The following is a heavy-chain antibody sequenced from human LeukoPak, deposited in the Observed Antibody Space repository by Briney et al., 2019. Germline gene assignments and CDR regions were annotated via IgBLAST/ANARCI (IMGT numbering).Heavy chain of an antibody. V-gene: IGHV1-69*10. CDR2: ITPIFGLP. J-gene: IGHJ3*01. Sequence: SVKVSCNAAGDSFSNSEINGGRQAPGQGLEWMGVITPIFGLPNYADTLQGRVTITAETSKSTVYLELSSLRFDDTAIYFCARDVGPKLPVFDLWGQGTLVTVS. CDR3: ARDVGPKLPVFDL. D-gene: IGHD1-26*01. CDR1: GDSFSNSE.